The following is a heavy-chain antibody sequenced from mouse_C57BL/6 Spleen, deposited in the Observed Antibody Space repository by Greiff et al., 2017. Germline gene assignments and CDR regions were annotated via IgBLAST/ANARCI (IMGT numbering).Heavy chain of an antibody. D-gene: IGHD1-1*01. CDR2: INPNNGGT. Sequence: EVQLQQSGPELVKPGASVKMSCKASGYTFTDYNMHWVKQSHGKSLEWIGYINPNNGGTSYNQKFKGKATLTVNKSSSTAYMELRSRTSEDSAVNYCAREGKTPANYYGSSTFADWGQGTLVTVSA. J-gene: IGHJ3*01. CDR3: AREGKTPANYYGSSTFAD. CDR1: GYTFTDYN. V-gene: IGHV1-22*01.